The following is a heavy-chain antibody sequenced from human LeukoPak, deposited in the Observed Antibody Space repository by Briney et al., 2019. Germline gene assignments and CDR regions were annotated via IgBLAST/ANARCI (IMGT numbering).Heavy chain of an antibody. D-gene: IGHD3-22*01. Sequence: SETLSLTCAVYGGSFSGYYWSWIRQPPGKGLEGIGEINHSGSTNYNPSLKSRVTISVDTYKNQFSLKLSSVTAADTAVYYCARGSSVDSSGYYHYDYWGQGTLVTVSS. CDR3: ARGSSVDSSGYYHYDY. CDR1: GGSFSGYY. V-gene: IGHV4-34*01. CDR2: INHSGST. J-gene: IGHJ4*02.